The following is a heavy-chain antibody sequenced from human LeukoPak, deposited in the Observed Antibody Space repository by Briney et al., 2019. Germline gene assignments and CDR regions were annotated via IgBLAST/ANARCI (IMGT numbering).Heavy chain of an antibody. D-gene: IGHD3-10*01. CDR2: IYYSGST. V-gene: IGHV4-39*07. CDR3: ARGWGSGSYYSFDY. J-gene: IGHJ4*02. Sequence: SETLSLTCTVSGGSISSSSHYWGWIRQPPGKGLEWIGSIYYSGSTYYNPSLKSRVTISVDTSKNQFSLKLSSVTAADTAVYYCARGWGSGSYYSFDYWGQGTLVTVSS. CDR1: GGSISSSSHY.